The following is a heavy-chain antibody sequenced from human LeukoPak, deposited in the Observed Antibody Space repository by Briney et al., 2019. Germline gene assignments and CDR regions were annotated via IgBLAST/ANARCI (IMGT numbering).Heavy chain of an antibody. Sequence: SVKVSCKASGGTFSSYAISWVRQAPGQGLEWMGGIIPIFGTANYAQKFQGRVTITADKSTSTAYMELSSLRYEDTAVYYCERGRDGSGSLVGTWGQGTLVTVSS. CDR1: GGTFSSYA. V-gene: IGHV1-69*06. CDR3: ERGRDGSGSLVGT. D-gene: IGHD3-10*01. J-gene: IGHJ5*02. CDR2: IIPIFGTA.